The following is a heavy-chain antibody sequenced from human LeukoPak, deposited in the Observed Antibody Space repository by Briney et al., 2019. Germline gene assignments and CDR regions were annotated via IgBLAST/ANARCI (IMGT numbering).Heavy chain of an antibody. CDR3: ARHDVVIAVKRGYYFDY. CDR2: IYYSGST. CDR1: GGSISSSSYY. D-gene: IGHD2-15*01. J-gene: IGHJ4*02. Sequence: KPSETLSLTCTVSGGSISSSSYYWGWIRQPPGKGLEWIGSIYYSGSTYYNPSLKSRVTISVDTSKNQFSLRLTSVTAADTAVYYCARHDVVIAVKRGYYFDYWGQGALVTVSS. V-gene: IGHV4-39*01.